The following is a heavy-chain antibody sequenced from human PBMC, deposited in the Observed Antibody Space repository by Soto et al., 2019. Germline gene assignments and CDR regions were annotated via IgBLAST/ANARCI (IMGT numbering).Heavy chain of an antibody. CDR3: ARDPDYYDSSGYYPEYFQH. D-gene: IGHD3-22*01. CDR1: GFTFSSYS. CDR2: ISSSSSTI. Sequence: GGSLRLSCAASGFTFSSYSMNWVRQAPGKGLVWVSYISSSSSTIYYADSVKGRFTISRDNAKNSLYLQMNSLRDEDTAVYYCARDPDYYDSSGYYPEYFQHWGQGTLVTV. J-gene: IGHJ1*01. V-gene: IGHV3-48*02.